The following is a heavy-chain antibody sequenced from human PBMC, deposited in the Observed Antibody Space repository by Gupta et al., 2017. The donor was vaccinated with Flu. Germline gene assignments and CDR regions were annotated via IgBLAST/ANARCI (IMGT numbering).Heavy chain of an antibody. J-gene: IGHJ4*02. V-gene: IGHV1-69*01. Sequence: VRQAHEQGLEWMGGIIPVFGPTNDAQKFQGRVTITADESTNTAYMEISSLRSEDTAVYYCARKGGGHCSGGSCYSFDLWGQGTRVTVSA. D-gene: IGHD2-15*01. CDR2: IIPVFGPT. CDR3: ARKGGGHCSGGSCYSFDL.